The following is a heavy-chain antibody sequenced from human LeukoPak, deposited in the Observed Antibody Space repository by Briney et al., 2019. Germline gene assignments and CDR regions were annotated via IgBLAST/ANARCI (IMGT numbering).Heavy chain of an antibody. CDR1: GVSITNTNW. V-gene: IGHV4-4*02. D-gene: IGHD5-18*01. J-gene: IGHJ3*02. CDR3: ARGQLWFPLAFDI. CDR2: VYHSGST. Sequence: SETLSLTCAVSGVSITNTNWWNWVRQPPGKGLEWIGEVYHSGSTNYNPSLKSRVTISVDTSKNQFSLKLSSVTAADTAVYYCARGQLWFPLAFDIWGQGTMVTVSS.